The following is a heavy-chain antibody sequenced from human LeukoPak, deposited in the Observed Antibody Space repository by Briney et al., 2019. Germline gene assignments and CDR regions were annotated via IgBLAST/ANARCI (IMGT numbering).Heavy chain of an antibody. Sequence: GGSLRLSCAASGFTFSSYAMSWVRQAPGKGLEWVSAISGSGGSTYYADSVKGRFTISRDNSKNTLYLQMNSLRAEDTAVYYCAKDPPKGYCSGGSCPQDYWGQGTLVTVSS. J-gene: IGHJ4*02. CDR1: GFTFSSYA. D-gene: IGHD2-15*01. CDR2: ISGSGGST. CDR3: AKDPPKGYCSGGSCPQDY. V-gene: IGHV3-23*01.